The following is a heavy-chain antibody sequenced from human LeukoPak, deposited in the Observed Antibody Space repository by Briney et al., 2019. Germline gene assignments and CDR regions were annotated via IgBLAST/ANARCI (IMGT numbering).Heavy chain of an antibody. Sequence: SETLSLTCTVSGGSISSYYWSWIRQPPGKGLEWIAYISDIGSINYNPSLKSRVTISLDTSKNQFSLKLSSVTAADTAVYYCAGHHPRNTVDFWGQGTMVTVSS. CDR2: ISDIGSI. D-gene: IGHD2/OR15-2a*01. V-gene: IGHV4-59*08. J-gene: IGHJ4*02. CDR3: AGHHPRNTVDF. CDR1: GGSISSYY.